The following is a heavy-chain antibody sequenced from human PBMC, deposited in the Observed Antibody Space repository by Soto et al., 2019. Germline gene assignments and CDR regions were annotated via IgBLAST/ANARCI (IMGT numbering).Heavy chain of an antibody. V-gene: IGHV1-2*02. D-gene: IGHD3-10*01. CDR2: IFPKSGGT. J-gene: IGHJ6*02. CDR3: AREGMFHFEAKDYYPSTYGLDF. Sequence: VQLVQSGAEVRKPGASVKVSCTASGDSLDGYYIHWVRQTPGQGLEWMGWIFPKSGGTRLQGRFQGRVSMPSETSTGPVYLDVTSLAFDDTAVYYCAREGMFHFEAKDYYPSTYGLDFWGQGTTVTVSS. CDR1: GDSLDGYY.